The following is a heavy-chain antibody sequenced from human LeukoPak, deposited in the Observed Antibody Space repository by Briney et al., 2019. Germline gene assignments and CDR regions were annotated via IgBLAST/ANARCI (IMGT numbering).Heavy chain of an antibody. CDR3: AREDSSWYYFDY. J-gene: IGHJ4*02. CDR1: GFTFSRNA. V-gene: IGHV3-21*01. Sequence: GGSLRLSCAASGFTFSRNAMNWVRQAPGKGLEWVSFISSSSNYMSYADSVKGRFTISRDNSKNTLYLQMNSLRAEDTAVYYCAREDSSWYYFDYWGQGTLVTVSS. D-gene: IGHD6-13*01. CDR2: ISSSSNYM.